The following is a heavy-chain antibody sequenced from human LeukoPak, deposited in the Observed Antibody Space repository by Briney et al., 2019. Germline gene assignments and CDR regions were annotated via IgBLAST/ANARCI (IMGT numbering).Heavy chain of an antibody. J-gene: IGHJ4*02. Sequence: SETLSLTCTVSGGSVSSPDYYWSWIRQPPGKGLEWIGYISYSGSTNYNPSLKSRVTISVDTSKSQFSLKLSSVTAADAAVYYCATTPNPNYFDYWGQGALVTVSS. CDR3: ATTPNPNYFDY. CDR1: GGSVSSPDYY. CDR2: ISYSGST. V-gene: IGHV4-61*08.